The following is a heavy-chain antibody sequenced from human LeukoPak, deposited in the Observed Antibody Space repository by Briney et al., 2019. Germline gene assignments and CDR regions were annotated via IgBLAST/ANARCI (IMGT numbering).Heavy chain of an antibody. Sequence: ASETLSLTCTVSGGSISSSYWSWIRQPPGKGLEWIGYIYYSGRTNYNPSLKSRVTISVDTSKKQFSLKLSSVTAADTAVYYCASGKWELDAFDIWGQGTMVTVSS. CDR3: ASGKWELDAFDI. J-gene: IGHJ3*02. CDR2: IYYSGRT. V-gene: IGHV4-59*01. D-gene: IGHD1-26*01. CDR1: GGSISSSY.